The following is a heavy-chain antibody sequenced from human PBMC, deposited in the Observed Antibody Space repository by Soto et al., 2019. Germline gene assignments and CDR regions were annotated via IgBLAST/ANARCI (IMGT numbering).Heavy chain of an antibody. D-gene: IGHD6-19*01. CDR3: ARAGWRWNWFDS. CDR1: GGSISSYY. J-gene: IGHJ5*01. CDR2: IYYSGST. Sequence: SETLSLTCTVSGGSISSYYWSWIRQPPGKGLEWIGYIYYSGSTNYNPSLKSRVTISVDTSKNQFSLRLSSVTAADTAVYYCARAGWRWNWFDSWGQGTLVTVSS. V-gene: IGHV4-59*12.